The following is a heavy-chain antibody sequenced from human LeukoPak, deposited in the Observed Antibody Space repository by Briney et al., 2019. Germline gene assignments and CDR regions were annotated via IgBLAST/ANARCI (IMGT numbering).Heavy chain of an antibody. Sequence: SETLSLTCTVSGGSISSSSYYWSWIRQPAGKGLEWIGRIYTSGSTNYNPSLKSRVTISVDTSKNQFSLKLSSVTAADTAVYYCARDSPPSGMDPWGQGTLVTVSS. J-gene: IGHJ5*02. CDR1: GGSISSSSYY. V-gene: IGHV4-61*02. CDR3: ARDSPPSGMDP. D-gene: IGHD2-15*01. CDR2: IYTSGST.